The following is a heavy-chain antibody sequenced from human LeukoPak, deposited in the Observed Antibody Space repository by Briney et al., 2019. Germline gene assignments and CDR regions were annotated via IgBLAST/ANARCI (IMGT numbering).Heavy chain of an antibody. D-gene: IGHD2-2*01. J-gene: IGHJ4*02. Sequence: ASVKVSCKASGYTFTGYYMHWVRQAPGQGLEWMGWINPNSGGTNYAQKFQGRVAMTRDTSISTAYMELSRLRSDDTAVYYCARGEVVPAAIDIDYWGQGTLVTVSS. CDR2: INPNSGGT. V-gene: IGHV1-2*02. CDR3: ARGEVVPAAIDIDY. CDR1: GYTFTGYY.